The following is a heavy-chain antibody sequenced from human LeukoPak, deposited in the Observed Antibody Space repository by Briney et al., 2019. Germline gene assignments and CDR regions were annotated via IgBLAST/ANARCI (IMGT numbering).Heavy chain of an antibody. D-gene: IGHD3-10*01. V-gene: IGHV4-34*01. CDR3: AGGAYYYGSGSYAD. Sequence: PSETLSLTCAVYGGSFSGYYWSWIRQPPGKGLEWIEEINHSGGTNYNPSLKSRVTISVDTSKNQFSLKLSSVTAADTAVYYCAGGAYYYGSGSYADWGPGTMVTVSS. CDR1: GGSFSGYY. CDR2: INHSGGT. J-gene: IGHJ3*01.